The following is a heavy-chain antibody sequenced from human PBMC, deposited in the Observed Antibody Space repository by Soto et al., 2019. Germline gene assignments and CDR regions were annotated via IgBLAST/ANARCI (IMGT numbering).Heavy chain of an antibody. CDR2: IKGQIDYEAT. Sequence: AQLVEYGGGLVQTGESLRLSCSAAGFSFTNAWINWVRQAPGKGLEWVGHIKGQIDYEATDYAAPVRGRFTFSRDDSTNTVYLQMNSLKADDTAVYYCAADIPSQGRGEFDFWGQGTQVTVSS. J-gene: IGHJ4*02. CDR3: AADIPSQGRGEFDF. D-gene: IGHD5-12*01. V-gene: IGHV3-15*07. CDR1: GFSFTNAW.